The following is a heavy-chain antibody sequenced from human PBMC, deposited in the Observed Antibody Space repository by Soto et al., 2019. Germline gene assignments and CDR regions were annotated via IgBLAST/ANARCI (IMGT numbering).Heavy chain of an antibody. V-gene: IGHV3-73*01. CDR2: VRSKANTYAT. D-gene: IGHD5-12*01. Sequence: GGSLRLSCAASGFSFSGSDMHWGRQASGKGLEWVSRVRSKANTYATSYAASVKGRFTISRDDSKNTVYLQMNSLKTEDSAVYYCTRQGPTDGYNWGFDSWGQGTRVTVSS. CDR3: TRQGPTDGYNWGFDS. J-gene: IGHJ4*02. CDR1: GFSFSGSD.